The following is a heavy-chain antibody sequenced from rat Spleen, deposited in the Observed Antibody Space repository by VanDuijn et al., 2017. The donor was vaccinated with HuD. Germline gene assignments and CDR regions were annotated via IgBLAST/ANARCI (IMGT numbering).Heavy chain of an antibody. CDR1: GFTFSDYN. J-gene: IGHJ2*01. Sequence: EVQLVESGGGLVQPGRSLKLSCAASGFTFSDYNMAWVRQAPKKGLEWVATMSYDGSSTYYRDSVKGRFTISRDNANDTLYLQMDSLRSEDTATYYCAKRGWYFFDYWGQGVMVTVSS. CDR3: AKRGWYFFDY. CDR2: MSYDGSST. V-gene: IGHV5-7*01. D-gene: IGHD1-11*01.